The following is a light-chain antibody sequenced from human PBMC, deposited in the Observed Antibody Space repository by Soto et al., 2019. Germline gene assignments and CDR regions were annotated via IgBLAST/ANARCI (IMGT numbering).Light chain of an antibody. J-gene: IGLJ1*01. CDR2: EDY. V-gene: IGLV2-23*01. CDR3: CSHAGFNTPYV. CDR1: NTDVENYNF. Sequence: QSALTQPASVSGSPVQSITIACTGINTDVENYNFVSWYQQRPGKAPKLMIYEDYKRPSGVSNRFSGSKSGNTASLTISGLQTEDEADYYCCSHAGFNTPYVFATGTKVTVL.